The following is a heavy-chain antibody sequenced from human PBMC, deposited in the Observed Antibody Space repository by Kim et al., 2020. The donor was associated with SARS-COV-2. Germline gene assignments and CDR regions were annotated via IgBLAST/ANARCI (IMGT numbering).Heavy chain of an antibody. CDR2: SRNKTNRYSI. CDR3: ARTLRFLDMDV. V-gene: IGHV3-72*01. CDR1: GFVFSDYY. Sequence: GGSLRLSCAASGFVFSDYYIDWVHQAPGKGLEWVGRSRNKTNRYSISYAASVKGRFSISRYNSKSSLYLQMNSLQTGDTAVYYCARTLRFLDMDVWGQGTMVTVSS. D-gene: IGHD3-3*01. J-gene: IGHJ6*02.